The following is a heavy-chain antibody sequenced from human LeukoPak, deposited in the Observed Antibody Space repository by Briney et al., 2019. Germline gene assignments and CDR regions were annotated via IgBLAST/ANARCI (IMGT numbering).Heavy chain of an antibody. D-gene: IGHD5-24*01. V-gene: IGHV1-2*02. CDR1: GYTFTGYY. CDR2: INPNSGGT. J-gene: IGHJ4*02. Sequence: ASVKVSCKASGYTFTGYYMHWVRQAPGQGLEWMGWINPNSGGTNYAQKFQGRVTMTRDTSISTAYMELSRLRSDDTAVYYCARAPGDGYYQFDFWGQGTLVTVSS. CDR3: ARAPGDGYYQFDF.